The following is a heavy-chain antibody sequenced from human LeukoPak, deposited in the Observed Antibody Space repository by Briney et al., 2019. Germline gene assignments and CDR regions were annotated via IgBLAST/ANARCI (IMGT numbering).Heavy chain of an antibody. CDR3: ARDIRRDGYAGDWFDP. Sequence: SETLSLTCTVSGGSISSYYWSWIRQPAGEGLEWIGRIYTSGSTNYNPSLKSRVTMSVDTSKNQFSLKLSSVTAADTAVYYCARDIRRDGYAGDWFDPWGQGTLVTVSS. V-gene: IGHV4-4*07. J-gene: IGHJ5*02. CDR2: IYTSGST. D-gene: IGHD5-24*01. CDR1: GGSISSYY.